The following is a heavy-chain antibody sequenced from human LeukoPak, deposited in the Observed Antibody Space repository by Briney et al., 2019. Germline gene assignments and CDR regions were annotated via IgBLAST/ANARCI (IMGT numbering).Heavy chain of an antibody. D-gene: IGHD6-19*01. J-gene: IGHJ3*02. CDR2: IYSGGGT. Sequence: PGGSLRLSCAASGFTVSSNYMSWVRQAPGKGLEWVSVIYSGGGTYYADSVKGRFTISRDNSKNTLYLQMNSLRAEDTAVYYCARDNSGWYFAFDIWGQGTMVTVSS. CDR1: GFTVSSNY. CDR3: ARDNSGWYFAFDI. V-gene: IGHV3-53*01.